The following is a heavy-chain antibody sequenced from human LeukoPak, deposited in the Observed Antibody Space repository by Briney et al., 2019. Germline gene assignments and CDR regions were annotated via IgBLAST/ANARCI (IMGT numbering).Heavy chain of an antibody. CDR2: ISSSSSTI. D-gene: IGHD6-13*01. CDR3: ARDPHIAAAGTIFDY. V-gene: IGHV3-48*02. J-gene: IGHJ4*02. CDR1: GFTFSSCS. Sequence: PGGCLRLSCAVSGFTFSSCSMNWVRQARGKGLEWVSYISSSSSTIYYADSVKGRFTISRDNAKNSLYLQMNSLRDEDSAVYYCARDPHIAAAGTIFDYWGQGTLVTVSS.